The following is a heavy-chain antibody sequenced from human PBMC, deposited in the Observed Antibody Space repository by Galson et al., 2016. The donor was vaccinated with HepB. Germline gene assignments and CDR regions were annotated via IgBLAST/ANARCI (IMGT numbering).Heavy chain of an antibody. CDR3: AKDNSGSYIDY. Sequence: LSLTCSISGVSVSDDRLYWSWIRQPPGKGLEWIGFYHYSGNTNYNASLKSRVTISFDTSKNQFSLKLRSVTAPDTAVYYCAKDNSGSYIDYWGQGILVTVSS. J-gene: IGHJ4*02. CDR2: YHYSGNT. D-gene: IGHD1-26*01. CDR1: GVSVSDDRLY. V-gene: IGHV4-61*01.